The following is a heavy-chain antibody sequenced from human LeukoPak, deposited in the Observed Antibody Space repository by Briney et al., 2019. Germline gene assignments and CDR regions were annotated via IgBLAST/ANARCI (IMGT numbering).Heavy chain of an antibody. J-gene: IGHJ6*03. V-gene: IGHV3-30*04. Sequence: GGSLRLSCAASGFTFSSYAMHWVRQAPGKGLEWVAVISYDGSNKYYADSVKGRFTISRDNSKNTLDLQMNSLRAEDTAVYYCARRAGDSLNPRYYYYYYMDVWGKGTTVTVSS. CDR2: ISYDGSNK. CDR3: ARRAGDSLNPRYYYYYYMDV. D-gene: IGHD3-16*01. CDR1: GFTFSSYA.